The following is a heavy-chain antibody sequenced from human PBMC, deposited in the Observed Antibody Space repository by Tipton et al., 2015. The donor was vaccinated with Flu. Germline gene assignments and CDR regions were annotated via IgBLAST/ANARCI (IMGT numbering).Heavy chain of an antibody. CDR2: IDYSGST. CDR1: GGSLNTYY. Sequence: TLSLTCTVSGGSLNTYYWGWIRQPPGKGLEWIASIDYSGSTYYNPSLRSRVTISIDTSKNQFSLRLSFVTAADTAVYYCAREKDSRGSEYFQQWGQGTLVTVSS. CDR3: AREKDSRGSEYFQQ. D-gene: IGHD6-19*01. V-gene: IGHV4-39*07. J-gene: IGHJ1*01.